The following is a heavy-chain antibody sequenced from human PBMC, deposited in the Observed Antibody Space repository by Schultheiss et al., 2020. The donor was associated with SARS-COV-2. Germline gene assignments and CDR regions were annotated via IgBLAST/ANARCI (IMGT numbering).Heavy chain of an antibody. Sequence: SETLSLTCAVYGGSFSGYYWSWIRQPPGKGLEWIGEINHSGSTNYNPSLKSRVTISVDKSKNQFSLKLSSVTAADTAVYYCARDRNYGDYFSGYMDVWGKGTTVTVSS. J-gene: IGHJ6*03. V-gene: IGHV4-34*01. CDR3: ARDRNYGDYFSGYMDV. D-gene: IGHD4-17*01. CDR1: GGSFSGYY. CDR2: INHSGST.